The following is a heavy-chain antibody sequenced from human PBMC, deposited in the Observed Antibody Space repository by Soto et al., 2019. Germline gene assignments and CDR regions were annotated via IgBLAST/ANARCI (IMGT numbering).Heavy chain of an antibody. CDR2: IFNSENT. CDR1: GGSISSGDYY. D-gene: IGHD3-10*01. V-gene: IGHV4-30-4*01. CDR3: SRVNGSWFGEVLPDAFDI. J-gene: IGHJ3*02. Sequence: PSETLSLTCTVSGGSISSGDYYWTWIRQPPGKGLEWIGFIFNSENTYYNPSLKSRVTISVDTSKNQFSLKLSSVTASDTGVYFCSRVNGSWFGEVLPDAFDIWGQGTMVTVSS.